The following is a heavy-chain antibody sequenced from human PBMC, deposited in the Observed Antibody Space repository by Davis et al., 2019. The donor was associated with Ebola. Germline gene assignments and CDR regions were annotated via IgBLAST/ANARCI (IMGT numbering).Heavy chain of an antibody. CDR3: TRGWRVVVPAAMGGYNWFDP. J-gene: IGHJ5*02. V-gene: IGHV1-3*01. CDR1: GYTFTSYA. CDR2: INAGNGNT. Sequence: ASVKVSCKASGYTFTSYAMHWVRQAPGQRLEWMGWINAGNGNTKYSQKFQGRVTMTRDTSTSTVYMELSSLRSEDTAVYYCTRGWRVVVPAAMGGYNWFDPWGQGTLVTVSS. D-gene: IGHD2-2*01.